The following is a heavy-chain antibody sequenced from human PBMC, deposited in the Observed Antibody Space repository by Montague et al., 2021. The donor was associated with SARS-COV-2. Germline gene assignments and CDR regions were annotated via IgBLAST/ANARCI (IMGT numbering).Heavy chain of an antibody. CDR3: ARLVDGVVPSPIQGVGPYYSYYYMDV. Sequence: SETLSLTCAVSGGSFNTHSWNWIRQPPGKGLEWIGEIHHGGSTNYNPSLKSRVTISADTSKNQFSLKLTSVAAADTAVYYCARLVDGVVPSPIQGVGPYYSYYYMDVWGKGTTVTVS. J-gene: IGHJ6*03. CDR1: GGSFNTHS. D-gene: IGHD2-2*02. V-gene: IGHV4-34*01. CDR2: IHHGGST.